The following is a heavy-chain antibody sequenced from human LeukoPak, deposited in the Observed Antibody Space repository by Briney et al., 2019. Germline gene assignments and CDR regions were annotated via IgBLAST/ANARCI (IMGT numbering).Heavy chain of an antibody. CDR2: MYYSGGT. J-gene: IGHJ2*01. V-gene: IGHV4-31*03. CDR1: GGSISRGGYY. Sequence: SHTLSLTCTVSGGSISRGGYYWSWVRQHPGKGLDWLGYMYYSGGTYYNPSLKSRVTISVDTSKNQCSLKLSSVTAADTAVYYCARLRDYGYWYFDFWGRGTLVTVSS. D-gene: IGHD4-17*01. CDR3: ARLRDYGYWYFDF.